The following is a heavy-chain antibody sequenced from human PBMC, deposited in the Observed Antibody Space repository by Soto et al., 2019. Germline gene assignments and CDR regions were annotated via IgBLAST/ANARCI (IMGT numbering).Heavy chain of an antibody. CDR2: INAGNGNT. CDR1: GYTFTNYA. CDR3: ARLTTTTTLGSSYFYYYMDV. J-gene: IGHJ6*03. V-gene: IGHV1-3*01. Sequence: ASVKVSCKASGYTFTNYAMHWVRQAPGQRLEWTGWINAGNGNTKYSQRFQGRVTITRDTSASTAFMELSSLTSEDTAVYYCARLTTTTTLGSSYFYYYMDVWGKGTTVTVSS. D-gene: IGHD4-4*01.